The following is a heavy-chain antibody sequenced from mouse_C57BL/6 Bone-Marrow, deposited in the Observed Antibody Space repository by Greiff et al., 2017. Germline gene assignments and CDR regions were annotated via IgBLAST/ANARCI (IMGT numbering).Heavy chain of an antibody. D-gene: IGHD1-1*01. V-gene: IGHV5-6*01. CDR1: GFTFSSYG. J-gene: IGHJ3*01. CDR2: ISSGGSYT. CDR3: ARYYYGSSSWFAY. Sequence: EVQGVESGGDLVKPGGSLKLSCAASGFTFSSYGMSWVRQTPDKRLEWVATISSGGSYTYYPDSVKGRFTISRDNAKNTLYLQMSSLKSEDTAMYYCARYYYGSSSWFAYWGQGTLVTVSA.